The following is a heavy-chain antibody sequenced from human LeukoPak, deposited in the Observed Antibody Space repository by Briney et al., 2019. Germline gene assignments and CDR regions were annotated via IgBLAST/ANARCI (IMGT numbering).Heavy chain of an antibody. CDR3: ATMIFGGGFDY. CDR2: IKEDGGEG. V-gene: IGHV3-7*01. CDR1: GFTFSSYW. Sequence: GGSLRLSCVASGFTFSSYWMSWVRQAPGKGLEWVANIKEDGGEGNYVDSVKGRFTISRDNAKKSLYLQMNSLRAEDTALYYCATMIFGGGFDYWGQGTLVTVSS. D-gene: IGHD3/OR15-3a*01. J-gene: IGHJ4*02.